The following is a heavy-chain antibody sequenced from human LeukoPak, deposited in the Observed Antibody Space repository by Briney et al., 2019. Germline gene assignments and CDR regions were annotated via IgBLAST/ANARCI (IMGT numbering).Heavy chain of an antibody. CDR2: VYLGDSDT. Sequence: GESLKISCQGSGYRFISYWIAWVRQRPGKGLEWMGIVYLGDSDTIYSSSFQGQVTISVDKSITTAYLQWSSLKASDTATYYCARPTSQTAVTSGDDDAFEIWGQGTVVTVSS. CDR1: GYRFISYW. V-gene: IGHV5-51*01. D-gene: IGHD7-27*01. J-gene: IGHJ3*02. CDR3: ARPTSQTAVTSGDDDAFEI.